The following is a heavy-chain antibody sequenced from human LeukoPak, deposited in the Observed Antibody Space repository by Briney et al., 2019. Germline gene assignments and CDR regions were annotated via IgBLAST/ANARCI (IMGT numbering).Heavy chain of an antibody. CDR2: IYYSGST. CDR3: ATDREGSTWFDP. Sequence: SSETLSLTCTVSGGSISSSSYYWGWIRQPPGKGLEWIGSIYYSGSTYYNPSLKSRVTISVDTSKNQFSLKLRSVTAADTAVYYCATDREGSTWFDPWGQGTLVTVSS. V-gene: IGHV4-39*07. CDR1: GGSISSSSYY. D-gene: IGHD3-10*01. J-gene: IGHJ5*02.